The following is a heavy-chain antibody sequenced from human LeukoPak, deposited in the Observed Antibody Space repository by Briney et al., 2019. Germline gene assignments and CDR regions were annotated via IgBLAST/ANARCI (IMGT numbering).Heavy chain of an antibody. Sequence: SETLSLTCAVYGGSFSGYYWSWIRQPPGKGLEWIGEINHSGSTNYNPSLKSRVTISVDTSKNQFSLKLSSVTAADTAVYCCARRPPGYGSGEGSSGYYSYWGQGTLVTVSS. CDR1: GGSFSGYY. CDR3: ARRPPGYGSGEGSSGYYSY. V-gene: IGHV4-34*01. J-gene: IGHJ4*02. D-gene: IGHD3-22*01. CDR2: INHSGST.